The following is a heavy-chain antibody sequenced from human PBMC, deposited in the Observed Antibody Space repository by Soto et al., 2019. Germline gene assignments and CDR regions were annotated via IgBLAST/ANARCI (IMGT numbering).Heavy chain of an antibody. CDR3: ARVFYNGGSHFVEY. CDR2: IYHSGST. D-gene: IGHD2-15*01. V-gene: IGHV4-30-2*01. J-gene: IGHJ4*02. CDR1: GVSISSGGYS. Sequence: SSTLSLTCAFSGVSISSGGYSWIWIRQPPGKGLEWIGYIYHSGSTYYNPSLKSRVTISVDRSKNQFSLKLSSVTAADTAVYYCARVFYNGGSHFVEYWGQGTLVT.